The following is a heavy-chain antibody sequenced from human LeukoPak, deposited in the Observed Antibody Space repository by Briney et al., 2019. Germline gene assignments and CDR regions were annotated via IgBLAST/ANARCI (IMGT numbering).Heavy chain of an antibody. CDR1: GFTFSSFG. CDR2: IRYDGSNK. CDR3: AKDPGHYYYSSGFDY. Sequence: GGSLRLSCAASGFTFSSFGMHWVRQAPGKGLEWVAFIRYDGSNKYYADSVKGRFTISRDNSKNTLYLQMNSLRAEDTAVYYCAKDPGHYYYSSGFDYWGQGTLVTVSS. D-gene: IGHD3-22*01. J-gene: IGHJ4*02. V-gene: IGHV3-30*02.